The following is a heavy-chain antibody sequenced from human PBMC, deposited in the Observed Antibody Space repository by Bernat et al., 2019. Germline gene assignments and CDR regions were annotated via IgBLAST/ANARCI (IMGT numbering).Heavy chain of an antibody. CDR1: GFTFSSYS. V-gene: IGHV3-48*01. J-gene: IGHJ4*02. D-gene: IGHD6-13*01. CDR3: ARNWLPYSRSWFDY. Sequence: EVQLVESGGGLVQPGGSLRLSCAASGFTFSSYSMNWVRQAPGKGLEWVSYISSSSSTIYYADSVKGRFTISRDNAKNSLYLQMNSLRAEDTAVYYCARNWLPYSRSWFDYWGQGTLVTVSS. CDR2: ISSSSSTI.